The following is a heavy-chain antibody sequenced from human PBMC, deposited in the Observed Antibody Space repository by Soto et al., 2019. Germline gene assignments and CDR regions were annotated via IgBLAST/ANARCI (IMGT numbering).Heavy chain of an antibody. CDR1: GYTFTGYY. CDR2: INPNSGGT. V-gene: IGHV1-2*04. Sequence: ASVKVSCKASGYTFTGYYMHWVRQAPGQGLEWMGWINPNSGGTNYAQKFQGWVTMTRDTSISTAYMELSRLRSDDTAVYYCARENPPDDYYYYMDVWGKGTTVTVSS. J-gene: IGHJ6*03. CDR3: ARENPPDDYYYYMDV.